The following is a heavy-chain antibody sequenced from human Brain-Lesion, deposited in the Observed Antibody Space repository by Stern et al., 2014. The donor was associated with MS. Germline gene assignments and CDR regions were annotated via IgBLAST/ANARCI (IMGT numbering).Heavy chain of an antibody. V-gene: IGHV4-39*01. CDR1: GGSVSSTSYA. Sequence: VQLVESGPGLVKPSETLSLTCTVAGGSVSSTSYAWAWIRQPPGKGLEWIGTIYYSGNPSYSPSLKSRLPISLDTPKNQFSLQLRSVTAADTAVYYCAGEEDIRYCSGGSCTGNWFDPWGQGTLVTVSS. J-gene: IGHJ5*02. D-gene: IGHD2-15*01. CDR2: IYYSGNP. CDR3: AGEEDIRYCSGGSCTGNWFDP.